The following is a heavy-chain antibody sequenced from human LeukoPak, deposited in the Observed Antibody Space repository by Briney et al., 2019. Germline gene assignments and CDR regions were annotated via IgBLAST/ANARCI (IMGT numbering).Heavy chain of an antibody. CDR1: GYSFTSYW. D-gene: IGHD2-21*01. CDR2: IYPGDSDT. J-gene: IGHJ4*02. Sequence: GESLKISCKGSGYSFTSYWIGWGRQMPGKGLEGMGIIYPGDSDTRYSPSFQGQVTISADKSISTAYLKWSSLNASDTAMYYCAALGPYCGGDCYSGLDYWGQGTLVTVSS. CDR3: AALGPYCGGDCYSGLDY. V-gene: IGHV5-51*01.